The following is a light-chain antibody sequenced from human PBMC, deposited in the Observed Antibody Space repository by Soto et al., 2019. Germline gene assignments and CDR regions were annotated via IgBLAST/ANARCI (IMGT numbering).Light chain of an antibody. J-gene: IGKJ3*01. Sequence: EIVLTQSPATLSLSPGERATLSCRASQSVNSYLAWYQQKPGQAPRLLIYDASNRATGIPARFSGSGSGTDFTLHISSLEPEDFAVYYCQQRSYWPPLFTFGPGTKVDIK. CDR3: QQRSYWPPLFT. V-gene: IGKV3-11*01. CDR1: QSVNSY. CDR2: DAS.